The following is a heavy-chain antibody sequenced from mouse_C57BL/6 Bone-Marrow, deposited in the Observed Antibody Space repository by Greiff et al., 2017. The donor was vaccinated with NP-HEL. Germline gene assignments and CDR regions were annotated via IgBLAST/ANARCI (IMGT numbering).Heavy chain of an antibody. CDR1: GFSLTSYG. CDR3: ARNGVITTVVAGRGTYAMDY. J-gene: IGHJ4*01. CDR2: LWSGGST. D-gene: IGHD1-1*01. Sequence: QVQLKESGPGLVQPSQSLSIPCTVSGFSLTSYGVHWVRQSPGKGLEWLGVLWSGGSTDYNAAFISRLSISKDNSKSQVFFKMNRLQADDTAIEYCARNGVITTVVAGRGTYAMDYWGQGTSVTVSS. V-gene: IGHV2-2*01.